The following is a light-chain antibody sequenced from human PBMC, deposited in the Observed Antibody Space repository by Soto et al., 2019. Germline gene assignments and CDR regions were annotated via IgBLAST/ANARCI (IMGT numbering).Light chain of an antibody. CDR2: AAS. V-gene: IGKV1-39*01. CDR3: RQSYIRFT. CDR1: QSIRSY. Sequence: DIQMTQSPASLAASLGDRVTITCRASQSIRSYLNWYQQKPGKAPKLLIYAASSLQSGVPSRLSGSGSGTDFTLTIDSLQPEDEATYYCRQSYIRFTFGPGTKVDIK. J-gene: IGKJ3*01.